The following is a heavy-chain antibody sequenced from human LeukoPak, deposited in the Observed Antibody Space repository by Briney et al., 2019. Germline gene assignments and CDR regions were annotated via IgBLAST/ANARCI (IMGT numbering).Heavy chain of an antibody. CDR2: INHSGST. CDR3: ASGDIVATIVY. J-gene: IGHJ4*02. D-gene: IGHD5-12*01. Sequence: PSETLSLTCTVSGGSISSGSYYWSWIRQPAGKGLEWIGEINHSGSTNYNPSLKSRVTISVDTSKNQFSLKLSSVTAADTAVYYCASGDIVATIVYWGQGTLVTVSS. CDR1: GGSISSGSYY. V-gene: IGHV4-61*10.